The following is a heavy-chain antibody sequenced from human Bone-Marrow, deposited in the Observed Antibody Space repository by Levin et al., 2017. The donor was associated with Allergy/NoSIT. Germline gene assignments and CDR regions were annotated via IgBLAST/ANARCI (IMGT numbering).Heavy chain of an antibody. Sequence: GESLKISCKASGYTFTSYYMHWVRQAPGQGLEWMGIINPSGGSTSYAQKFQGRVTMTRDTSTSTVYMELSSLRSEDTAVYYCARDLMKRRYCSGGSCYPGGEGYWGQGTLVTVSS. CDR1: GYTFTSYY. CDR3: ARDLMKRRYCSGGSCYPGGEGY. V-gene: IGHV1-46*01. J-gene: IGHJ4*02. D-gene: IGHD2-15*01. CDR2: INPSGGST.